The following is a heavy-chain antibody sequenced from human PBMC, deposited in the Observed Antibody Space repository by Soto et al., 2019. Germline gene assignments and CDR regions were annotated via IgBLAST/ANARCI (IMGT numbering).Heavy chain of an antibody. V-gene: IGHV1-3*01. CDR2: INAGNGNT. D-gene: IGHD3-3*01. CDR3: ARIRFLEWLFPGGNYYGMDV. CDR1: GYTFTSYA. Sequence: ASVKVSCTASGYTFTSYAMHWVRQAPGQRLEWMGWINAGNGNTKYSQKFQGRVTITRDTSASTAYMELSSLRSEDTAVYYCARIRFLEWLFPGGNYYGMDVWGQGTTVTVSS. J-gene: IGHJ6*02.